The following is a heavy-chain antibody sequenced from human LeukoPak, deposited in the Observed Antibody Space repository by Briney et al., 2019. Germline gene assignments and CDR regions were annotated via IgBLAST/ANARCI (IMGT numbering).Heavy chain of an antibody. CDR3: ASFSGDYAVDY. CDR2: INHSGST. CDR1: GVSFSGYY. D-gene: IGHD4-17*01. J-gene: IGHJ4*02. V-gene: IGHV4-34*01. Sequence: PSETLSLTCAVYGVSFSGYYWSWIRQPPGKGLEWIGEINHSGSTNYNPSLKSRVTISVDTSKNQFSLKLSSVTAADTAVYYCASFSGDYAVDYWGQGTLVTVSS.